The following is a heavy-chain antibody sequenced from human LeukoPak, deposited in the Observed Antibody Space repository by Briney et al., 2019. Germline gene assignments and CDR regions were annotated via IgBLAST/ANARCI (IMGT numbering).Heavy chain of an antibody. CDR2: IYYTGST. V-gene: IGHV4-39*01. CDR3: VKSGGYGLIDY. J-gene: IGHJ4*02. D-gene: IGHD1-26*01. Sequence: PSETLSLTCAVSGASISGSGYYLGWIRQPPGKGLEWIGNIYYTGSTYYNASLQSRVTISIDTSKNQSSLRLNSVTAADTAMYYCVKSGGYGLIDYWGQGTLVTVSS. CDR1: GASISGSGYY.